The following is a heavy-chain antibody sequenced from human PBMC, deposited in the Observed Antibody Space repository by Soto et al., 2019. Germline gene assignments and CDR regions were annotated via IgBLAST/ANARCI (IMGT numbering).Heavy chain of an antibody. CDR1: GYTFTSYA. D-gene: IGHD2-2*01. Sequence: ASVKVSCKASGYTFTSYAMHWVRQAPGQRLEWMGWINAGNGNTKYSQKFQGRVTITRDTSASTAYMELSSLRSEDTAVYYCALQSIGYCSSTSCYQGVPWGQGTLVTVSS. V-gene: IGHV1-3*01. J-gene: IGHJ5*02. CDR3: ALQSIGYCSSTSCYQGVP. CDR2: INAGNGNT.